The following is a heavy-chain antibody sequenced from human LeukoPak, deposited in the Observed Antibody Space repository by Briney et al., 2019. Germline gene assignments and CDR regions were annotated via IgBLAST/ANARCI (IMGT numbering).Heavy chain of an antibody. CDR3: ARDPPGERNY. CDR2: INHSGST. CDR1: GGSFSGYY. Sequence: SETLSLTCAVYGGSFSGYYWSWIRQPPGKGLEWIGEINHSGSTNYNPSLKSRVTISVDTSKNQFSLKLSSVTAADTAVYYCARDPPGERNYWGQGTLVTVSS. J-gene: IGHJ4*02. V-gene: IGHV4-34*01. D-gene: IGHD2-21*01.